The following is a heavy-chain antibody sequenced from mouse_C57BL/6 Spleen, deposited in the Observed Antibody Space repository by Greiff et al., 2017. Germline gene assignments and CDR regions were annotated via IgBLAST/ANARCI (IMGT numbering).Heavy chain of an antibody. V-gene: IGHV1-54*01. D-gene: IGHD1-1*01. Sequence: QVQLQQSGAELVRPGTSVKVSCKASGYAFTNYLLEWVKQRPGQGLEWIGVINPGSGGTNYNEKFKGKATLTADKSSSTAYMQLSSLTSEDSAVYFCARDYYGSSYFDYWGQGTTLTVSS. J-gene: IGHJ2*01. CDR2: INPGSGGT. CDR3: ARDYYGSSYFDY. CDR1: GYAFTNYL.